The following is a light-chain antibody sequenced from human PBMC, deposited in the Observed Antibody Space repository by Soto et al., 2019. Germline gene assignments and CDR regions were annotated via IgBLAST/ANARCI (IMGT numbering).Light chain of an antibody. Sequence: IVLTQSPGTLSLSPGERTTLSCRASQSISRYLAWYEQKPGQGPRLLIYGASSRATGTPDRFSGSGSGTDFTLNIHTLAPQPFALGYCPQYGSSPPTCDQGTKV. V-gene: IGKV3-20*01. J-gene: IGKJ1*01. CDR1: QSISRY. CDR3: PQYGSSPPT. CDR2: GAS.